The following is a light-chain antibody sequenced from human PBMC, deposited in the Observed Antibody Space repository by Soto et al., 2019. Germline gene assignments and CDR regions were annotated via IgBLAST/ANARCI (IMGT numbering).Light chain of an antibody. CDR1: SRLNATS. CDR2: DAS. CDR3: QQHSSSPPIT. Sequence: EMVFGQSPCTLSLSPARGATPSAAARSRLNATSLAWYQHKPGQTPRLLIYDASTRATGIPARFSGSGSGTDFTLTISSLEPEDFAVYYCQQHSSSPPITFGQGTRLEIK. J-gene: IGKJ5*01. V-gene: IGKV3-20*01.